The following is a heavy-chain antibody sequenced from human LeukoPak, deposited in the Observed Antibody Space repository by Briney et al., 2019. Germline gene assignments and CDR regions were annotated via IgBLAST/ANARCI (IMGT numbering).Heavy chain of an antibody. CDR3: ARAGFCSTTTCYNPFDY. Sequence: GGSLRLSCAASGFTFSSAAMTWVRQAPGRGLEWVSTVTGSDDRTYYADSVRGRFTISRDNSRNTLYLQMDSLRAEDTAVYYCARAGFCSTTTCYNPFDYWGQGTRVTVSS. D-gene: IGHD2-2*01. J-gene: IGHJ4*02. CDR1: GFTFSSAA. CDR2: VTGSDDRT. V-gene: IGHV3-23*01.